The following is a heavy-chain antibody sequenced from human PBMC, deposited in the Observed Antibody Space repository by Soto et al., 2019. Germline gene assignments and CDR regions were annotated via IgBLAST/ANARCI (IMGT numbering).Heavy chain of an antibody. CDR3: AHSRNLITEDAQVGDFDY. D-gene: IGHD3-10*01. V-gene: IGHV2-5*02. Sequence: QITLKESGPTLVRPTQTLTLTCSFSGFSLTTDGVGVGWVRQPPGEALEWLALIYWDDDEGYSPSLKTRLTIRKDPSKNQVVLIKTNMDPVDTATYYCAHSRNLITEDAQVGDFDYWGQGTLVTVSS. J-gene: IGHJ4*02. CDR2: IYWDDDE. CDR1: GFSLTTDGVG.